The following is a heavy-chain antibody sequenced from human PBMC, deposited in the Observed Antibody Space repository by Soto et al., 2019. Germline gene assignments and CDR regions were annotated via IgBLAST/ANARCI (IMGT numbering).Heavy chain of an antibody. D-gene: IGHD3-3*01. CDR1: GFAFDDHA. CDR2: ISWNSGSI. CDR3: AKDMGPGSHYDFWSGYVTD. Sequence: LRLYCPAAGFAFDDHAMHCDRQAPGKGLEWVSGISWNSGSIGYADSVKGRFTISRDNAKNSLYLQMNSLRAEDTALYYCAKDMGPGSHYDFWSGYVTDWGQGTLVTVSS. V-gene: IGHV3-9*01. J-gene: IGHJ4*02.